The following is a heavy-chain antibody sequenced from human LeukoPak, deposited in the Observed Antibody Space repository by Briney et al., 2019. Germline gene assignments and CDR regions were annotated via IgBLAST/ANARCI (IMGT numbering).Heavy chain of an antibody. Sequence: GGSLRLSCAASGFTLRNYAMSWVRQAPGEGLEWVSTISGSGASPYYADSVKGRFTISRDNSKNTLYLQMSSLRAGDTAVYYCAKGGHYSFFDYWGQGTLVTVSS. CDR2: ISGSGASP. CDR1: GFTLRNYA. J-gene: IGHJ4*02. V-gene: IGHV3-23*01. CDR3: AKGGHYSFFDY. D-gene: IGHD3-10*01.